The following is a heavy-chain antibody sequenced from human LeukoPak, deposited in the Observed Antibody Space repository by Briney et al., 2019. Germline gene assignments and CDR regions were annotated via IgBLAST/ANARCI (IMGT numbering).Heavy chain of an antibody. J-gene: IGHJ6*03. V-gene: IGHV3-74*01. CDR3: AREGEKVLYRGERYYYYYYMDV. D-gene: IGHD3-10*01. CDR1: GLTFSSYW. Sequence: GGSLRLSCAASGLTFSSYWMHWVRQAPGKGLVWVSRINSDGSSTSYADPVTGRFTIARDNSKNTLYLQMNSLRAEDTAVYYCAREGEKVLYRGERYYYYYYMDVWGKGTTVTVSS. CDR2: INSDGSST.